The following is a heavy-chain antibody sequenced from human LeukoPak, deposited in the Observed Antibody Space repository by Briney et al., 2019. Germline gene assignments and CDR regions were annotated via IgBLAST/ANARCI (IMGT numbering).Heavy chain of an antibody. V-gene: IGHV1-8*03. CDR1: GYTFTSYD. CDR3: ARAYYHDSSDYYFPLDY. Sequence: ASVKVSCKASGYTFTSYDINWVRQATGQGFEWMGWMNPNSGNTGYAQKFQGRVTITRNTSISTAYMELSSLRSEDTAVYYCARAYYHDSSDYYFPLDYWGQGTLVTVPS. J-gene: IGHJ4*02. D-gene: IGHD3-22*01. CDR2: MNPNSGNT.